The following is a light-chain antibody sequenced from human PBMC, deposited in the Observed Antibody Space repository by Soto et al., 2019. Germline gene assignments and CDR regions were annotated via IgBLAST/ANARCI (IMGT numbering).Light chain of an antibody. CDR3: SSYISRSRV. V-gene: IGLV2-14*01. J-gene: IGLJ1*01. CDR1: SSDVGGYNY. Sequence: QSALTQPASVSGAPGQSINISCTGTSSDVGGYNYVSWYQQHPGKAPKLMIYEVSNRPSGVSNRFSGSKSGNTASLTISGLQAEDEDDYYCSSYISRSRVFGTGTKVTVL. CDR2: EVS.